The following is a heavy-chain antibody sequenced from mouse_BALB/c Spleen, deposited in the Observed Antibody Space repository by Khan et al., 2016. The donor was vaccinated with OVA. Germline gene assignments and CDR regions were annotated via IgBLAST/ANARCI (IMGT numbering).Heavy chain of an antibody. J-gene: IGHJ4*01. CDR1: GFSLSRYN. V-gene: IGHV2-6-4*01. CDR3: ARAYYRYDGYYAMDY. Sequence: VQLQESGLGLVAPSQSLSITCTVSGFSLSRYNIHWVRQPPGKGLEWLGMIWGGGGTDYNSTLKSRLSIRKDNSKSQVLLKMNSLQTDDTAMYYCARAYYRYDGYYAMDYWGQGTSVTVSS. CDR2: IWGGGGT. D-gene: IGHD2-14*01.